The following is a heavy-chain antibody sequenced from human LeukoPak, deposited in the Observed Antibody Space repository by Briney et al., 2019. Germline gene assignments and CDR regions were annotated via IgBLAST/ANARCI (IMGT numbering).Heavy chain of an antibody. D-gene: IGHD6-19*01. Sequence: QPSQTPSLTCTVFGGSISSGSYYWSWIRQPVGKGLEWIGRIYTSGSTNYNPSLKSRVTISVDTSKNQFSLKLSSVTAADTAVYYCARGIAVAGTVDYWGQGTLVTVSS. V-gene: IGHV4-61*02. J-gene: IGHJ4*02. CDR3: ARGIAVAGTVDY. CDR1: GGSISSGSYY. CDR2: IYTSGST.